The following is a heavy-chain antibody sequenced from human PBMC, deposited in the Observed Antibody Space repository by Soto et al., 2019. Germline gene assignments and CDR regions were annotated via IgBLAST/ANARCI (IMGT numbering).Heavy chain of an antibody. J-gene: IGHJ4*02. D-gene: IGHD6-13*01. V-gene: IGHV4-59*11. Sequence: SETLSLTCTVSGASISSQYWSWIRQPPGKELEWIGYVLYSGNTNYNPSLKSRVTISVDTSKNQFSLKLRSVTAADTAVYYCASAPYTSSWTIFDYWGQGTLVTVSS. CDR2: VLYSGNT. CDR3: ASAPYTSSWTIFDY. CDR1: GASISSQY.